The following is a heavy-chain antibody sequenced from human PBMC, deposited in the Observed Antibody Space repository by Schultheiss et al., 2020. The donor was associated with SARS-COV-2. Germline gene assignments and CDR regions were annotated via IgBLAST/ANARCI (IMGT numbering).Heavy chain of an antibody. CDR2: ISSSGSTI. D-gene: IGHD3-3*01. CDR1: GFTFSSYS. CDR3: ARVVGSGSYPDY. V-gene: IGHV3-48*04. J-gene: IGHJ4*02. Sequence: GESLKISCAASGFTFSSYSMNWVRQAPGKGLEWVSYISSSGSTIYYADSVKGRFTISRDNAKNSLYLQMNSLRAEDTAVYYCARVVGSGSYPDYWGQGTLVTVSS.